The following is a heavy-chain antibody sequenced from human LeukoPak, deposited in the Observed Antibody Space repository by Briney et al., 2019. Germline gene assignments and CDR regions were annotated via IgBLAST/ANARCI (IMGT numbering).Heavy chain of an antibody. V-gene: IGHV4-59*01. CDR1: GGSISSYY. D-gene: IGHD5-18*01. CDR3: ARMRGYSYVP. CDR2: IYYSGST. Sequence: SETLSLTCTVSGGSISSYYWSWIRQPPGKGLEWIGYIYYSGSTNYNPSLKSRVTISVDTSKNQFSLKLSSVTAADTAMYYCARMRGYSYVPWGQGILVTVSS. J-gene: IGHJ5*02.